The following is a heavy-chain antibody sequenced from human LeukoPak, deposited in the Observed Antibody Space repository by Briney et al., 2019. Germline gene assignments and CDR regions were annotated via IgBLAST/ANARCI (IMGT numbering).Heavy chain of an antibody. CDR3: ARGLSGSSYYYYYMDV. CDR1: GYTFTGYY. CDR2: INPNSGGT. J-gene: IGHJ6*03. Sequence: ASVKVSCKASGYTFTGYYMHWVRQAPGQGLEWMGWINPNSGGTNYAQKFQGRVTMTRDTSISTAYMELSRLRSDDTAVYYCARGLSGSSYYYYYMDVWGKGTTVTVSS. V-gene: IGHV1-2*02. D-gene: IGHD3-10*01.